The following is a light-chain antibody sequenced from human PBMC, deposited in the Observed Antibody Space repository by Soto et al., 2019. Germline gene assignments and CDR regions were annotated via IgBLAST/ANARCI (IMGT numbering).Light chain of an antibody. J-gene: IGLJ2*01. CDR3: AAWDDSLNGAV. CDR1: SPNIGSNT. V-gene: IGLV1-44*01. Sequence: QSVLTQPPSSSGTHGQRVTISCSGSSPNIGSNTVNWYQQLPGTAPKLLIYSNNQRPSGVPDRFSGSKSGTSASLAISGLQSEDEADYYCAAWDDSLNGAVFGGVTKLTVL. CDR2: SNN.